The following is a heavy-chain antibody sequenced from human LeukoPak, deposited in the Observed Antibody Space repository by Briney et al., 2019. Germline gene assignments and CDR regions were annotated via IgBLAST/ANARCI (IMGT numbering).Heavy chain of an antibody. CDR1: GYSFTSYW. D-gene: IGHD3-10*01. J-gene: IGHJ4*02. V-gene: IGHV5-10-1*01. CDR2: IDPSDSYT. Sequence: GESLKISCNGSGYSFTSYWISWVRHLPGKGLEGRGGIDPSDSYTNYSPSFQSHVTISADKSISTAYLQWSSLKASDTAMYNCASSRGEFDYWGQGTLVTVSP. CDR3: ASSRGEFDY.